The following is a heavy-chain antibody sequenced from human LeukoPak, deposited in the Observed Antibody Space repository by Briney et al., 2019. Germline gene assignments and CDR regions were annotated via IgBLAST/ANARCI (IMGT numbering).Heavy chain of an antibody. V-gene: IGHV4-30-2*01. CDR2: IYQNGNT. Sequence: SETLSLTCAVSGGSISSGGFSCSWIRQPPGKGLEWIGYIYQNGNTYYNPSLESRVTISVDTSKNQFSLILRSVTAADTAVYYCASRPSSGYYGAFDVWGQGTMVTVSS. CDR1: GGSISSGGFS. D-gene: IGHD3-3*01. CDR3: ASRPSSGYYGAFDV. J-gene: IGHJ3*01.